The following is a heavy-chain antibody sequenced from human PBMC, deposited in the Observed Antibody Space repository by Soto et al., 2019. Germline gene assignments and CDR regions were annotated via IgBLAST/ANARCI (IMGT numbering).Heavy chain of an antibody. CDR1: GYSFPNYW. J-gene: IGHJ6*02. V-gene: IGHV5-51*01. CDR3: ARHPDAYYGMDV. CDR2: IYPDDSDT. Sequence: GESLKISCKASGYSFPNYWIAWVRQMPGKGLEWMGIIYPDDSDTRYSPSFQGQVTISADKSINTAYLQWSSLKASDTAMYYCARHPDAYYGMDVWGQGTTVTVSS.